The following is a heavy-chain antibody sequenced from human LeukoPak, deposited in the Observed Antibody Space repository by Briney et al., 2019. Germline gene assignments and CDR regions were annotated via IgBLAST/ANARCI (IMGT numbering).Heavy chain of an antibody. CDR1: GFTFTNYW. CDR3: AREQYFDNSFDY. J-gene: IGHJ4*02. V-gene: IGHV3-74*01. D-gene: IGHD3-22*01. CDR2: LNSDGSTA. Sequence: GGSLRLSCAASGFTFTNYWMHWVRHTPGKGLVWVSRLNSDGSTATYAESVKGRFTISRDNARNTVYLQMNSLRAEDTAVYYCAREQYFDNSFDYWGQGTLVTVSS.